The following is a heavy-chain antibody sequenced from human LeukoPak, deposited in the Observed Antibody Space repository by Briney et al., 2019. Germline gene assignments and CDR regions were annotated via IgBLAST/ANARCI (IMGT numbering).Heavy chain of an antibody. Sequence: GGSLRLSCAASGFTFSSYVMSCVRQSPGKGLEWVSSISGSGTSRHYAESVKGGFTISRDNTNNTLYLQMNSLSPEDTAVYYCVKDDYGGNFRGAYWGQGTLIIVSS. V-gene: IGHV3-23*01. CDR1: GFTFSSYV. D-gene: IGHD4-23*01. CDR3: VKDDYGGNFRGAY. J-gene: IGHJ4*02. CDR2: ISGSGTSR.